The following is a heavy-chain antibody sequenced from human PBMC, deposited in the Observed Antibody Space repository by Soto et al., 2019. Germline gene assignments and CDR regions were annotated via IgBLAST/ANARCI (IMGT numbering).Heavy chain of an antibody. Sequence: QLQLQESGPGLVKPSETLSLTCTVSGGSISSNSYYWAWIRQPPGKGLEWIGNIYYSGTTYYNPSHKSLVTISVDTSKNQFSLKLSSVTAADTAVYYCARHKGGYYSGVDVWGQGTTVTVSS. D-gene: IGHD3-16*01. CDR3: ARHKGGYYSGVDV. J-gene: IGHJ6*02. CDR2: IYYSGTT. V-gene: IGHV4-39*01. CDR1: GGSISSNSYY.